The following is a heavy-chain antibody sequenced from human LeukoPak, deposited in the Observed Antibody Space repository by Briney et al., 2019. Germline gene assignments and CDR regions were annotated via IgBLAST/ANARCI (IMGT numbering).Heavy chain of an antibody. CDR2: IYYTGTT. Sequence: SETLSLTCTVSGGSISSSNYYWAWIRQPPGKGLEWIGSIYYTGTTYYNPSLNYRVTISVDTSKNQFSLRLTSVTAADTAVYYCARDSIRVQTGTTPWGRGTLVTVSS. CDR3: ARDSIRVQTGTTP. CDR1: GGSISSSNYY. V-gene: IGHV4-39*07. D-gene: IGHD1-1*01. J-gene: IGHJ5*02.